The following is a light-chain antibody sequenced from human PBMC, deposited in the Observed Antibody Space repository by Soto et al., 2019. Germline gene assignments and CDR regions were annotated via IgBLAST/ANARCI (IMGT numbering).Light chain of an antibody. CDR1: QSVSSY. CDR3: QQRSSRPREIS. J-gene: IGKJ5*01. CDR2: DAS. V-gene: IGKV3-11*01. Sequence: IVFTQSPATLPLSPGERATLFCSASQSVSSYLAWYQQKPGQAPRLLIYDASNRTTGIPARFSASGSETDFTLTISSLEPEDFAVYYCQQRSSRPREISFGQGTRLEIK.